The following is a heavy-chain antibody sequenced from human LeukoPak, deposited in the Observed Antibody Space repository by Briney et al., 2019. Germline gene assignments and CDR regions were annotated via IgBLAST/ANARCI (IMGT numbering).Heavy chain of an antibody. CDR1: GFTFSSYA. CDR3: ARALEYSSSALDY. CDR2: ISYDGSNK. Sequence: PGESLRLSCAASGFTFSSYAMHWGRQAPGKGLEWVAVISYDGSNKYYADSVKGRFTISRDNSKNTLYLQMNSLRAEDTAVYYCARALEYSSSALDYWGQGTLVTVSS. D-gene: IGHD6-6*01. V-gene: IGHV3-30*04. J-gene: IGHJ4*02.